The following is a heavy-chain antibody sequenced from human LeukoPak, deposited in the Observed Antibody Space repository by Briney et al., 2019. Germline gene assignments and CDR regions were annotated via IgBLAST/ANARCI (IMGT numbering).Heavy chain of an antibody. V-gene: IGHV5-51*01. CDR2: IYPGDSES. CDR1: GYTFSSYW. Sequence: GESLKISCKGSGYTFSSYWIGWVRQMPGKGLEWMGIIYPGDSESKYNPSLQGQVTISADKSISTAYLQWSSLKASDTAIYYCARIEGSTFDYWGQGTLVTVPS. J-gene: IGHJ4*02. CDR3: ARIEGSTFDY.